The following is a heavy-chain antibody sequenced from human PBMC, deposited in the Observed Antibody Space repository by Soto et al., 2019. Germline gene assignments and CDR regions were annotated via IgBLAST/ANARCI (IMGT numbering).Heavy chain of an antibody. V-gene: IGHV3-23*01. CDR3: AKALYGADNYSYYYSMDV. Sequence: GGSLRLSCAASGFTFSSYAMSWVRQAPGKGLEWVSAISGSGGSTYYADSVKGRFTISRDNSKNTLYLQMNSLRAEDTAVYYCAKALYGADNYSYYYSMDVWGKGTTVTVS. CDR1: GFTFSSYA. J-gene: IGHJ6*03. D-gene: IGHD4-17*01. CDR2: ISGSGGST.